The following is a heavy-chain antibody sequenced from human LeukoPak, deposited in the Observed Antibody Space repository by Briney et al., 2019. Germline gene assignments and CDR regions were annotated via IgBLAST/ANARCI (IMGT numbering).Heavy chain of an antibody. CDR2: IIPIFGTA. J-gene: IGHJ5*02. CDR1: GGTFTSYA. D-gene: IGHD1-7*01. V-gene: IGHV1-69*01. CDR3: ARDRTRNNWNYDWFDP. Sequence: SVRVSCKASGGTFTSYAISWVRQAPGQGLEWMGGIIPIFGTANYAQKFQGRVTITADESTSTAYMELSSLRSEDTAVYYCARDRTRNNWNYDWFDPWGQGTLVTVSS.